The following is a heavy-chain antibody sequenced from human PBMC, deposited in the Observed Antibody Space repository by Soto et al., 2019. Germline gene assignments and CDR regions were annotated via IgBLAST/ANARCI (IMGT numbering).Heavy chain of an antibody. J-gene: IGHJ6*02. V-gene: IGHV4-31*03. CDR1: GGSISSGGYY. CDR2: IYYSGST. Sequence: TLSLTCTVSGGSISSGGYYWSWIRQHPGKGLEWIGYIYYSGSTYYNPSLKSRVTISVDTSKNQFSLKLSSVTAADTAVYYCARDDRYSSSSVGYSSYGMDVWGQGTTVTVSS. D-gene: IGHD6-6*01. CDR3: ARDDRYSSSSVGYSSYGMDV.